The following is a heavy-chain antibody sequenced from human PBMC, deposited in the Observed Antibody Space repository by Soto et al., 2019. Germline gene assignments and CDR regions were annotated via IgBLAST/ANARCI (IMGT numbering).Heavy chain of an antibody. CDR1: GFAFSNCA. Sequence: EVQLLESGGDLVQPGGSLRLSCAASGFAFSNCAMSWVRQAPGKGLEWVSTIKTSGDTTFYADPVKGRFTTSRDDSKNTLYLQMNSLRAEDTAIYYCTKDVTGDIGADFWGQGTPVTVSS. CDR2: IKTSGDTT. D-gene: IGHD2-21*02. J-gene: IGHJ4*02. V-gene: IGHV3-23*05. CDR3: TKDVTGDIGADF.